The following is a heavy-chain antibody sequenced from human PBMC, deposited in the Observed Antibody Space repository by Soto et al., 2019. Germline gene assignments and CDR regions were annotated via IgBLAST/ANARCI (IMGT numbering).Heavy chain of an antibody. Sequence: EVQLVQSGAEVKKPGESLKISCKDSGFSFASSWIGWVRQMPGKGLEWMGVIYPGDSDTRYSPSFQGQVTISADKSISTAYRQWSSLKASDTGMYYCARGDYRVLEYWGQGTLVTVSS. J-gene: IGHJ4*02. D-gene: IGHD4-4*01. CDR1: GFSFASSW. CDR3: ARGDYRVLEY. V-gene: IGHV5-51*03. CDR2: IYPGDSDT.